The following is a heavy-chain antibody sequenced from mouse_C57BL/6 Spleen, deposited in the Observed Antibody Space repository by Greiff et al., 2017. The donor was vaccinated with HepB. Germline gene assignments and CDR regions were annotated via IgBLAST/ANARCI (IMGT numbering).Heavy chain of an antibody. D-gene: IGHD2-1*01. J-gene: IGHJ4*01. Sequence: EVQLQQSGPVLVKPGASVKMSCKASGYTFTDYYMNWVKQSHGKSLEWIGVINPYNGGTSYNQKFKGKATLTVDKSSSTAYMELNSLTSEDSAVYYCARCLYGNYVFYAMDYWGQGTSVTVSS. CDR3: ARCLYGNYVFYAMDY. V-gene: IGHV1-19*01. CDR1: GYTFTDYY. CDR2: INPYNGGT.